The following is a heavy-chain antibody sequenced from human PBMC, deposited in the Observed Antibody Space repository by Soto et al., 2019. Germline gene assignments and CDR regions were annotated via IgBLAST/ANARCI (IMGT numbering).Heavy chain of an antibody. CDR2: IIPIFGTA. Sequence: QVQLVQSGAEVKKPGSSVKVSCKASGGTFSSYAISWVRQAPGQGLEWMGGIIPIFGTANYAQKFQGRVTITADESTSTAYMELSSLRSEDTAVYYCAAYYYDSSGYDSYYYYYGMDVWGQGTTVTVSS. V-gene: IGHV1-69*01. CDR1: GGTFSSYA. CDR3: AAYYYDSSGYDSYYYYYGMDV. D-gene: IGHD3-22*01. J-gene: IGHJ6*02.